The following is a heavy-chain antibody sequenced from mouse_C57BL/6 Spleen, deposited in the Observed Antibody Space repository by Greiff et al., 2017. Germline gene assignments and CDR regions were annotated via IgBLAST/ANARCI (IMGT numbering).Heavy chain of an antibody. J-gene: IGHJ1*03. V-gene: IGHV1-61*01. CDR1: GYTFTSYW. Sequence: VQLQQPGAELVRPGSSVKLSCKASGYTFTSYWMDWVKQRPGQGLEWIGNIYPSDSETRYNQKFKDKATLTVDKSSSTAYMQLSSLTSEDSAVYYCARGGGYSYFDVWGTGTTVTVSS. CDR3: ARGGGYSYFDV. CDR2: IYPSDSET.